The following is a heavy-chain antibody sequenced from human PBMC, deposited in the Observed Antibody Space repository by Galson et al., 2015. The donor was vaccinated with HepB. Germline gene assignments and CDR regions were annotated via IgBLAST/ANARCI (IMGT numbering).Heavy chain of an antibody. CDR3: ARMYSSSSGYYYYGMDV. Sequence: SLRLSCAASGFTFSSYWMHWVRQAPGKGLVWVSRINSDGSSASYADSVKGRFTISRDNAKNTLYLQMNSLRAEDTAVYYCARMYSSSSGYYYYGMDVWGQGTTVTVSS. V-gene: IGHV3-74*01. J-gene: IGHJ6*02. CDR1: GFTFSSYW. D-gene: IGHD6-6*01. CDR2: INSDGSSA.